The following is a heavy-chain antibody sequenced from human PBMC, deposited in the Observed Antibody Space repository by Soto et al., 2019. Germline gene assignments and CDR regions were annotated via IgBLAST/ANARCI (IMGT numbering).Heavy chain of an antibody. D-gene: IGHD6-13*01. CDR1: GFTFSSYA. J-gene: IGHJ4*02. V-gene: IGHV3-30-3*01. CDR2: ISYDGSNK. CDR3: ARSRIAAAGMNYFDY. Sequence: ESGGGVVQPGRSLRLSCAASGFTFSSYAMHWVRQAPGKGLEWVAVISYDGSNKYYADSVKGRFTISRDNSKNTLYLQMNSLRAEDTAVYYCARSRIAAAGMNYFDYWGQGTLVTVSS.